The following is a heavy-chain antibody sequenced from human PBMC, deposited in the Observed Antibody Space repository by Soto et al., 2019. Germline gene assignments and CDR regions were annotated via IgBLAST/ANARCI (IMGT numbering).Heavy chain of an antibody. J-gene: IGHJ3*02. CDR2: IGGGGGST. V-gene: IGHV3-23*01. CDR3: AKRKDTMVRGARPGAFDI. Sequence: PGGSLRLSCAASGDTVSTNAMNWVRQAPGKGLEWVSAIGGGGGSTYYADSVKGRFTISRDNSKNTLYLQMNSLRAEDTAVYYCAKRKDTMVRGARPGAFDIWGQGTMVTVSS. CDR1: GDTVSTNA. D-gene: IGHD3-10*01.